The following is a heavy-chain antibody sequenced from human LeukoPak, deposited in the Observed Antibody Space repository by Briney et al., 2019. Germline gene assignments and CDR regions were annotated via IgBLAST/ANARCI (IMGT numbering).Heavy chain of an antibody. CDR2: INTNTGNP. CDR3: ARDERGSETNWFDP. D-gene: IGHD1-26*01. J-gene: IGHJ5*02. V-gene: IGHV7-4-1*02. Sequence: ASVKVSCKASGYTFTSYAMNWVRQAPGQGLEWMGWINTNTGNPTCAQGFTGRFVFSLDTSVSTAYLQISSLKAEDTAVYYCARDERGSETNWFDPWGQGTLVTVSS. CDR1: GYTFTSYA.